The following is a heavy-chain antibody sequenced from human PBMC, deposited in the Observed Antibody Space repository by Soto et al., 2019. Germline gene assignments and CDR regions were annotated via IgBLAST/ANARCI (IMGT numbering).Heavy chain of an antibody. CDR3: TTDFSSGWFFDH. Sequence: GGSLRLSCAASGFTFNNAWMNWVRQAPGKGLEWVGRIKSKTGGVTTDYAAPVKGRFIISRDDSKNMLYLQMNSLKTEDTAVYYCTTDFSSGWFFDHWGQGTLVTVSS. CDR2: IKSKTGGVTT. D-gene: IGHD6-19*01. CDR1: GFTFNNAW. V-gene: IGHV3-15*07. J-gene: IGHJ4*01.